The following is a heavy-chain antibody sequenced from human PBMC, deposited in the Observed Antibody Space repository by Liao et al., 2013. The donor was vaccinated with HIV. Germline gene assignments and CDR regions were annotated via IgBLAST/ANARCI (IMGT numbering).Heavy chain of an antibody. Sequence: QVQLQESGSGLVKPSETLSLTCTVSGGSISSYYWSWIRQPPGKGLEWIGNILYSGTTNYNPSLKSRVTISVDTSKNQFSLKLSSVTAADTAVYYCARAHGSSSHGAWGYWGQGTLVTVSS. D-gene: IGHD6-6*01. V-gene: IGHV4-59*01. J-gene: IGHJ4*02. CDR1: GGSISSYY. CDR3: ARAHGSSSHGAWGY. CDR2: ILYSGTT.